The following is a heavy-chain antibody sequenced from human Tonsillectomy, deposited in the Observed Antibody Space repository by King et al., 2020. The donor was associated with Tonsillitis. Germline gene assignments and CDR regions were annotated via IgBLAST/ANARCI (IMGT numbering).Heavy chain of an antibody. Sequence: QLQLQESGPGLVKPSETLSLTCTVSGGSISSSSYYWGWIRQPPGKGLEWIGSIYYSGSTYYNPSLKGRVTISVDTSKNQFSLKLSSVTAADTAVYYCARHIYSGYDPFNYWGQGTLVTVSS. CDR2: IYYSGST. D-gene: IGHD5-12*01. CDR3: ARHIYSGYDPFNY. J-gene: IGHJ4*02. V-gene: IGHV4-39*01. CDR1: GGSISSSSYY.